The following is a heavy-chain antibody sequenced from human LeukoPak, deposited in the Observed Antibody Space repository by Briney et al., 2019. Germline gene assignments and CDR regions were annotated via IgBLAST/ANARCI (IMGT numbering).Heavy chain of an antibody. CDR2: IKQDGSEK. J-gene: IGHJ5*02. D-gene: IGHD6-13*01. CDR1: GFTFTTYW. Sequence: PGGSLRLSCAAPGFTFTTYWMSWVRQAPGKGLEWVANIKQDGSEKYYMDSVKGRFTISRDNANNSLHLQMSSLRAEDTAFYYCARVAAAVPDQWGQGTLVTVSS. V-gene: IGHV3-7*04. CDR3: ARVAAAVPDQ.